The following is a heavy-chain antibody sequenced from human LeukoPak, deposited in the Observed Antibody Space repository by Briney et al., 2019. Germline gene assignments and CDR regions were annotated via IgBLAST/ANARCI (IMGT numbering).Heavy chain of an antibody. J-gene: IGHJ5*02. V-gene: IGHV3-53*01. D-gene: IGHD3-10*01. CDR3: AKGVRWFDP. Sequence: GGSLRLSCAASGFTFSNAWMSWVRQAPGKGPEWVSVISDQTYYADSVRSRFTISRDDYKNTLFLQMNSLRIEDSAIYYCAKGVRWFDPWGQGTLVTVSS. CDR2: ISDQT. CDR1: GFTFSNAW.